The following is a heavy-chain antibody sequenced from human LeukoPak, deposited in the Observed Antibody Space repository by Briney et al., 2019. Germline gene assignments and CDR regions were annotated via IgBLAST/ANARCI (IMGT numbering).Heavy chain of an antibody. CDR2: IYHTGST. D-gene: IGHD1-1*01. Sequence: SETLSLTCAVSGGSISSITWWSWVRQPPGKRREWFGEIYHTGSTNYNPSLKSRVTMSVDKSKNQFSLNLSSVTAEDTAVYYCAREGGPQSLRGTFDPWGQGALVTVSS. V-gene: IGHV4-4*02. CDR1: GGSISSITW. J-gene: IGHJ5*02. CDR3: AREGGPQSLRGTFDP.